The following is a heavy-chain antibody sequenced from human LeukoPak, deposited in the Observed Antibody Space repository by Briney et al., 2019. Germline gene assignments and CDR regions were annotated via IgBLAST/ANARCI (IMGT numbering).Heavy chain of an antibody. J-gene: IGHJ4*02. V-gene: IGHV1-18*01. CDR2: IKIGEGTT. CDR1: GYTFSDFG. Sequence: ASVKVSSKASGYTFSDFGITWVRQAPGQGPEWMGWIKIGEGTTHSAQKFQDRVSMTRDRSSNTAFLELRSLRSDDTAVYFCSRSFYSSSWYYFDLWGQGTLVTVSS. D-gene: IGHD4-11*01. CDR3: SRSFYSSSWYYFDL.